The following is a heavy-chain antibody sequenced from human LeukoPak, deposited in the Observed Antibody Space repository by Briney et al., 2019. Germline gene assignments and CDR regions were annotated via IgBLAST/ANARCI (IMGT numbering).Heavy chain of an antibody. D-gene: IGHD2-15*01. CDR2: IYSGGST. Sequence: GGSLRLSCAASGFTFSNAWMSWVRQAPGKGLEWVSVIYSGGSTYYADSVKGRFTISRDNSKNTLYLQMNSLRAEDTAVYYCARVTGGYLDYWGQGTLVTVSS. V-gene: IGHV3-66*01. J-gene: IGHJ4*02. CDR1: GFTFSNAW. CDR3: ARVTGGYLDY.